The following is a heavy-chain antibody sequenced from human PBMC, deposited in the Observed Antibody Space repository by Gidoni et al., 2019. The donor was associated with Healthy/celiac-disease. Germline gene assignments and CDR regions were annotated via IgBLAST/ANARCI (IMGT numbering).Heavy chain of an antibody. CDR2: IWYDGSNK. CDR1: GFTFSSYG. CDR3: ARDVGVAAAGPDY. J-gene: IGHJ4*02. V-gene: IGHV3-33*01. Sequence: QVQLVESGGGVVQPGRSLRLSCAASGFTFSSYGMHWVRQAPGKGPEWVAVIWYDGSNKYYADSVKGRFTISRDNSKNTLYLQMNSLRAEDTAVYYCARDVGVAAAGPDYWGQGTLVTVSS. D-gene: IGHD6-13*01.